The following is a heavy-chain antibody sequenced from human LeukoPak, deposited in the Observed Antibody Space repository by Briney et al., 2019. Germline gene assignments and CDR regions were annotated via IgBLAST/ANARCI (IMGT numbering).Heavy chain of an antibody. CDR3: ARVEAVAEGSFDY. CDR2: IRYDGSNK. CDR1: GFTFSSYG. Sequence: QTGGSLRLSCAASGFTFSSYGMHWVRQAPGKGLEWVAFIRYDGSNKYYADSAKGRFTISRDNAKNSLYLQMNSLRAEDTAVYYCARVEAVAEGSFDYWGQGTLVTVSS. D-gene: IGHD6-19*01. J-gene: IGHJ4*02. V-gene: IGHV3-30*02.